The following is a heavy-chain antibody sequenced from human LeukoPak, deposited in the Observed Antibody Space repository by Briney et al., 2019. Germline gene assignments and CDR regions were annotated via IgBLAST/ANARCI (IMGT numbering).Heavy chain of an antibody. CDR3: ARRWVYDKRAFDA. D-gene: IGHD3-16*01. Sequence: PSETLSLTCTVSGGSISSSSYYWGWIRQPPGKGLEWIGGIYYSGSTYYILSLKSRVTISVDTSKNQFSLRLRSVTAADTAVYYCARRWVYDKRAFDAWGQGTMVTVSS. CDR1: GGSISSSSYY. J-gene: IGHJ3*01. V-gene: IGHV4-39*01. CDR2: IYYSGST.